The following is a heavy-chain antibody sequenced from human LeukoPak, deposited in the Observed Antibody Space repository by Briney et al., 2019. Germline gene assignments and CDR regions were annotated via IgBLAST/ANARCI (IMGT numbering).Heavy chain of an antibody. CDR2: IYYGGST. Sequence: SETLSLTCTVSGGSISSYYWSWIRQPPGKGLEWIGYIYYGGSTNYNPSLKSRVTISVDTSKNQFSLKLSSVTAADTAVYYCAREGPYDMAGFDYWGQGTLVTVSS. V-gene: IGHV4-59*01. CDR1: GGSISSYY. CDR3: AREGPYDMAGFDY. D-gene: IGHD3-3*01. J-gene: IGHJ4*02.